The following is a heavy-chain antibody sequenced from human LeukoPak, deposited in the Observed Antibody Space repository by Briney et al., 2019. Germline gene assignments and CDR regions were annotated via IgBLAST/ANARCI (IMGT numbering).Heavy chain of an antibody. Sequence: ASVKVSCKASGYTFTSYTINWVRQAPGQGLEWMGWISGYHGNTKYAQNLQGRVTMTTDTSTSTAYMELRSLRSDDTAVYYCARDYDILTGAPFDYWGQGTLVTVSS. CDR1: GYTFTSYT. CDR3: ARDYDILTGAPFDY. D-gene: IGHD3-9*01. V-gene: IGHV1-18*01. CDR2: ISGYHGNT. J-gene: IGHJ4*02.